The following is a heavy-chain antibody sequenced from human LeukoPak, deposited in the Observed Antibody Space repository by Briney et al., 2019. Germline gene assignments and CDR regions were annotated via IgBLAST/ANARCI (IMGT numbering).Heavy chain of an antibody. D-gene: IGHD3-22*01. CDR3: ASDRPYDSSVYFDY. CDR1: GFTVSSNY. V-gene: IGHV3-66*02. CDR2: IYSGGST. Sequence: GGSLRLSCAASGFTVSSNYMSWVRQAPGKGLEWVSVIYSGGSTYYADSVKGRFTISRDNSKNTLYLQMNSLRAEDTAVYYCASDRPYDSSVYFDYWGQGALVTGSS. J-gene: IGHJ4*02.